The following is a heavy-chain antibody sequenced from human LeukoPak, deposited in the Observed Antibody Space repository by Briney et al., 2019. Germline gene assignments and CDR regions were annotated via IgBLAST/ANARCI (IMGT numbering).Heavy chain of an antibody. J-gene: IGHJ4*02. CDR3: AKWGCSGGSCYPFDY. V-gene: IGHV3-23*01. CDR1: GFTFDDYG. D-gene: IGHD2-15*01. CDR2: ISGSRNNT. Sequence: GSLRLPCAASGFTFDDYGMSWVRQAPGQGLEWVSGISGSRNNTYYADSVKGRFTISRDNSKNTLYLQMNSLRAEDTAIYYCAKWGCSGGSCYPFDYWGQGTLVTVSS.